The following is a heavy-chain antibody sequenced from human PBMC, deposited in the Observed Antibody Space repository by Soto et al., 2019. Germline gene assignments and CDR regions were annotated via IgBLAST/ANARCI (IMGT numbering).Heavy chain of an antibody. CDR3: ATGGILTGYYKGVVDY. V-gene: IGHV3-23*01. CDR1: GFTFSSYA. Sequence: EVQLLESGGGLVQPGGSLRLSCAASGFTFSSYAMSWVRQAPGKGLEWVSAISGSGGSTYYADSVKGRFTISRDNSKNTLYLQMNSLRAEDTAVYYCATGGILTGYYKGVVDYWGQGTLVTVSS. CDR2: ISGSGGST. D-gene: IGHD3-9*01. J-gene: IGHJ4*02.